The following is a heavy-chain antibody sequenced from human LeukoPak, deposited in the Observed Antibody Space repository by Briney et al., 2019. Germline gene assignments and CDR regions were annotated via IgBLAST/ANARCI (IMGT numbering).Heavy chain of an antibody. Sequence: ASVKVSCKASGYTFTSYYIHWVRQAPGQGLEGMGIINPSADSTNYAQKFQGRVTMTRDMSTSTVYRDLSSLTSEDTAVYYCARGHPSATGYSSGWYFHYWGQGTLVTVSS. D-gene: IGHD6-19*01. J-gene: IGHJ4*02. CDR1: GYTFTSYY. CDR3: ARGHPSATGYSSGWYFHY. CDR2: INPSADST. V-gene: IGHV1-46*01.